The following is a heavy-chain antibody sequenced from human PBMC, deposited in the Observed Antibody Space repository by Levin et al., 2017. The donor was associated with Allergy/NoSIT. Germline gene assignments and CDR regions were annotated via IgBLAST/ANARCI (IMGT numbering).Heavy chain of an antibody. Sequence: SETLSLTCAVSGGSISSGGYSWSWIRQPPGKDLEWIGYIYHSGHTYYNPSLKSRVTISVDRSKNRFSLKLSSVTAADTAVYYCATAWAAGAFDIWGQGTMVTVSS. J-gene: IGHJ3*02. CDR2: IYHSGHT. CDR3: ATAWAAGAFDI. D-gene: IGHD6-19*01. V-gene: IGHV4-30-2*01. CDR1: GGSISSGGYS.